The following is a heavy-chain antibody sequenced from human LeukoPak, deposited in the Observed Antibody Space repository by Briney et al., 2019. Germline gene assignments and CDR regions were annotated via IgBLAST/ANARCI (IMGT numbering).Heavy chain of an antibody. Sequence: SETLSLTCTVSGGSISSYYWSWIRQPPGKGLEWIGYIYYSGSTNYNPSPKSRVTISVDTSKNQFSLKLSSVTAADTAVYYCARVRNYDFWSGFNYGMDVWGQGTTVTVSS. CDR2: IYYSGST. J-gene: IGHJ6*02. CDR3: ARVRNYDFWSGFNYGMDV. D-gene: IGHD3-3*01. V-gene: IGHV4-59*01. CDR1: GGSISSYY.